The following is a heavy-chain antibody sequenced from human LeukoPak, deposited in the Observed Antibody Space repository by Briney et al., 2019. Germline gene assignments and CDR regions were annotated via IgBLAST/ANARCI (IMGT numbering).Heavy chain of an antibody. CDR3: ARTVYGDYTGPYYYGMDV. CDR1: GGSISSYY. Sequence: PSETLSLTCTVSGGSISSYYWSWIRQPPGKGLEWIGYIYYSGSTNYNPSLKSRVTISVDTSKNQFSLKLSSVTAADTAVYYCARTVYGDYTGPYYYGMDVWGQGTTVTVSS. V-gene: IGHV4-59*08. J-gene: IGHJ6*02. CDR2: IYYSGST. D-gene: IGHD4-17*01.